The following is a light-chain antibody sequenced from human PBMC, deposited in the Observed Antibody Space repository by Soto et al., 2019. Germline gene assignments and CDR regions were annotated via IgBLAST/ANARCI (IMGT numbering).Light chain of an antibody. CDR3: QSYDSSLSGYV. Sequence: QPVLTQPPSVSGAPGRRVTISCTGSSSNIGANYDVHWYQHLPGTAPKLLIYTNSNRPSGVPDRFSGSKSGTSASLAITGLQAEDEADYYCQSYDSSLSGYVVGTGTKVTVL. CDR1: SSNIGANYD. CDR2: TNS. V-gene: IGLV1-40*01. J-gene: IGLJ1*01.